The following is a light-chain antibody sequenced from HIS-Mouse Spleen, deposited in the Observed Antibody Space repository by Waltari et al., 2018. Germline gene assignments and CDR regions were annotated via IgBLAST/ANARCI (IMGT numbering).Light chain of an antibody. Sequence: DVVMTQSPLSLPVTLGQPASISCRSSQSLVHSDGNTYLNWFQQRPGQSPRRLIYKVSNRDSGVPDRFSGSGSGTDFTLKISRVEAEDVGVYYCMQATQFPPYTFGQGTKLEIK. CDR2: KVS. J-gene: IGKJ2*01. CDR1: QSLVHSDGNTY. CDR3: MQATQFPPYT. V-gene: IGKV2-30*02.